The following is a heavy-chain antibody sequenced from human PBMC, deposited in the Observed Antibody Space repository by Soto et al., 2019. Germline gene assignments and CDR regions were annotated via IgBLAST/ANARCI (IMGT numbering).Heavy chain of an antibody. CDR2: IVVGSGNT. V-gene: IGHV1-58*02. CDR3: AADRGRVRIDPADYYYYMDV. D-gene: IGHD3-10*01. Sequence: GASVKVSCKASGLTFTSSAMQWVRQARGQRLERIGWIVVGSGNTNYAQKFQERVTITRDMFTSTAYMELSSLRSEDTAVYYCAADRGRVRIDPADYYYYMDVWGKGTTVTVSS. J-gene: IGHJ6*03. CDR1: GLTFTSSA.